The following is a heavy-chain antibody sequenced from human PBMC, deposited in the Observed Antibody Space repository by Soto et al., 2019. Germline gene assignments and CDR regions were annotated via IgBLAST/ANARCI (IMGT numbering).Heavy chain of an antibody. CDR2: IYYSGST. Sequence: SETLSLTCAVSGGSISSGGYSWSWIRQPPGKGLEWIGYIYYSGSTYYNPSLKSRVTISVDTSKNQFSLKLSSVTAADTAVYYCARGLVRITMVVVVNIYYFDYWGQGTLVTVSS. CDR1: GGSISSGGYS. V-gene: IGHV4-30-2*03. CDR3: ARGLVRITMVVVVNIYYFDY. D-gene: IGHD3-22*01. J-gene: IGHJ4*02.